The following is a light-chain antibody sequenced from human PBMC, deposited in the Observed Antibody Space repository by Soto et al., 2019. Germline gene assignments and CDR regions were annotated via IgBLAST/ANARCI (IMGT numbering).Light chain of an antibody. J-gene: IGLJ1*01. V-gene: IGLV2-14*01. CDR1: TSDVGAYNY. Sequence: QSALTQPASVSGSPGQSITISCTGSTSDVGAYNYVSWYKHHPGQAPQLMIYEVSNRPSGVSNRFSGSKSGNTASLTISGLQADDEGDYYCTAFSANRVYLFGPGTKVTVL. CDR3: TAFSANRVYL. CDR2: EVS.